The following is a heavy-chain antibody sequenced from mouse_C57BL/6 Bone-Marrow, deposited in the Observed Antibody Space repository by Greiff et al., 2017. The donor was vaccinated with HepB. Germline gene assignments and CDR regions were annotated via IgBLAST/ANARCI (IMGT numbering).Heavy chain of an antibody. CDR2: INPNNGGT. Sequence: EVQLQQSGPELVKPGASVKMSCKASGYTFTDYNMHWVKQSHGKSLEWIGYINPNNGGTSYNQKFKGKATLTVNKSSSTAYMELRSLTSEDSAVYYCARGGHYEYEGWYFDVWGTGTTVTVSS. J-gene: IGHJ1*03. D-gene: IGHD2-4*01. CDR3: ARGGHYEYEGWYFDV. V-gene: IGHV1-22*01. CDR1: GYTFTDYN.